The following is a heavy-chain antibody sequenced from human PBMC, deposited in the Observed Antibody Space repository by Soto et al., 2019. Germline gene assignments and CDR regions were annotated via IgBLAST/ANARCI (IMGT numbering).Heavy chain of an antibody. D-gene: IGHD2-8*01. CDR2: IYSGGST. CDR1: GFTVSSNY. J-gene: IGHJ6*02. CDR3: TTDPYCTNGVCYYYYYGMDV. Sequence: EVQLVESGGGLIQPGGSLRLSCAASGFTVSSNYMSWVRQAPGKGLEWVSVIYSGGSTYYADSVKGRFTISRDNSKNTLYLQMNSLKTEDTAVYYCTTDPYCTNGVCYYYYYGMDVWGQGTTVTVSS. V-gene: IGHV3-53*01.